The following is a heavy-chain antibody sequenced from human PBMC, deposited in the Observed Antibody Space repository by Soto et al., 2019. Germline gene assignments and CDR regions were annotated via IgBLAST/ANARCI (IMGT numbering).Heavy chain of an antibody. CDR3: ARWDLYCSGVTCYPSPFNI. J-gene: IGHJ3*02. CDR2: IYYSGST. CDR1: GGSISSSSYY. D-gene: IGHD2-15*01. V-gene: IGHV4-39*01. Sequence: SETLSLTCTVSGGSISSSSYYWGWIRQSPGKGLEWIGTIYYSGSTYYNPSLKSRVTISVDTSKNQFSLKLSSVTAADTAVYYCARWDLYCSGVTCYPSPFNIWGQGTMVTVSS.